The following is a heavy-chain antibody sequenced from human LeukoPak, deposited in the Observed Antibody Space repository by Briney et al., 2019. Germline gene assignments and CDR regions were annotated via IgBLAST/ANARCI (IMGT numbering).Heavy chain of an antibody. CDR3: ARSIAAAGTGDY. D-gene: IGHD6-13*01. V-gene: IGHV1-2*02. Sequence: ASVKVSCKASGGTFSSSAINWVRQAPGQGLEWMGWINPNSGGTNYAQKFQGRVTMTRDTSISTAYMELSRLRSDDTAVYYCARSIAAAGTGDYWGQGTLVTVSS. J-gene: IGHJ4*02. CDR2: INPNSGGT. CDR1: GGTFSSSA.